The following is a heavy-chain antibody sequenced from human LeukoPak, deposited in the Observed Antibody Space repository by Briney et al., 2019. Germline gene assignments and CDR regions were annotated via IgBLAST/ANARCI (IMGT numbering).Heavy chain of an antibody. Sequence: ASVKVSCKASGYMFTSYGISWVRQAPGQGLEWMGWISTYLGDTNYAQKYQGRVTITTDTSTSTAYMELRSLRSDDTAIYYCARVRHIAAAGAEYFQHWGQGTLVTVSS. CDR1: GYMFTSYG. V-gene: IGHV1-18*01. D-gene: IGHD6-25*01. J-gene: IGHJ1*01. CDR2: ISTYLGDT. CDR3: ARVRHIAAAGAEYFQH.